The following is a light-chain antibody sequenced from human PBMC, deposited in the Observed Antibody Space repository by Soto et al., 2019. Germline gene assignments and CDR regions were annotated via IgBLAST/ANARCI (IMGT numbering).Light chain of an antibody. J-gene: IGKJ5*01. CDR2: DAS. CDR1: QSISSW. Sequence: DIPMTQSPSTMSASVGDRVNITCRASQSISSWLAWYQQKPGKAPKLLIYDASSLESGVPSRFSGGGSGTEFTLTISSLQPDDFATYYCQQYNSYWTFGQGTRLEIK. V-gene: IGKV1-5*01. CDR3: QQYNSYWT.